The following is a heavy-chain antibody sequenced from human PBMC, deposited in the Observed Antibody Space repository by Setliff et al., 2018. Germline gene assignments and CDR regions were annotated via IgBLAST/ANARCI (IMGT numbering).Heavy chain of an antibody. D-gene: IGHD3-3*01. CDR1: GGSISSHY. CDR3: ARVVRFLEWLRYYYYYMDV. CDR2: IFYSGST. V-gene: IGHV4-59*11. J-gene: IGHJ6*03. Sequence: SETLSLTCTVSGGSISSHYWNWIRQPPGKGLEWIGYIFYSGSTNYNPSLKSRVTISVDTSKNQFSLKLSSVTAADTAVYYCARVVRFLEWLRYYYYYMDVWGKGTTVTVSS.